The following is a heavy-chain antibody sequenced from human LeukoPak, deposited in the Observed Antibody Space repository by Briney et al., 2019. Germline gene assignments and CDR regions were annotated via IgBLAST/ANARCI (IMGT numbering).Heavy chain of an antibody. CDR2: IKSKTDGGTT. CDR3: TTRVVSDPYYYYYYMDV. D-gene: IGHD3-3*01. V-gene: IGHV3-15*01. CDR1: GFTFSNAW. Sequence: GGSLRLSCAASGFTFSNAWMSWVRQAPGKGLEWVGRIKSKTDGGTTDYAAPVKGRFTISRDDSKNTLYLQMNSLKTEDTAVYYCTTRVVSDPYYYYYYMDVWGKGTTVTVSS. J-gene: IGHJ6*03.